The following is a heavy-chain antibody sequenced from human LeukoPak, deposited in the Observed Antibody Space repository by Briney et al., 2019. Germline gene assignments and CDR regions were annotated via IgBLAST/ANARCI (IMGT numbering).Heavy chain of an antibody. CDR3: ARHSSGYYHYDY. D-gene: IGHD3-22*01. J-gene: IGHJ4*02. CDR2: INSVGRST. Sequence: VGTLRLPCAVSGFTFSSYWMHCVRQAPGKGLWWVSGINSVGRSTSYADSVKGRFTISRDNSKNTLHLQMNSLRAEDPAVYYCARHSSGYYHYDYWGPGTPVTVAS. CDR1: GFTFSSYW. V-gene: IGHV3-74*01.